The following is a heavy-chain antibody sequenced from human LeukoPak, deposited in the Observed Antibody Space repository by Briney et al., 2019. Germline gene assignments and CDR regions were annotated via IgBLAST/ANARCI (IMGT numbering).Heavy chain of an antibody. Sequence: PGGSLRLSCAASGFTFTTNWMSWVRQAPGKWLEWVSNIKQDGSETYYVGSVKGRFAISRDNAKSTLFLQMSALSVEDTAVDYCAKDSLLTVVSPVAASWGQGIQVTVSS. CDR1: GFTFTTNW. J-gene: IGHJ5*02. V-gene: IGHV3-7*01. CDR3: AKDSLLTVVSPVAAS. D-gene: IGHD4-23*01. CDR2: IKQDGSET.